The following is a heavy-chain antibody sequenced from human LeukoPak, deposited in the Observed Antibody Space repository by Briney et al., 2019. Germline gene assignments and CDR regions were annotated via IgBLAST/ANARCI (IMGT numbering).Heavy chain of an antibody. D-gene: IGHD1-26*01. CDR1: GFTFSGYW. V-gene: IGHV3-74*01. CDR3: ARRSSGSPPYYFGY. CDR2: INSDGSST. J-gene: IGHJ4*02. Sequence: GSLRLSCVASGFTFSGYWMHWVRQAPGKGLVWVSRINSDGSSTSYADSVKGRFTISRDNAKNTLYLQMNSLRVEDTAVYYCARRSSGSPPYYFGYWGQGTLVTVSS.